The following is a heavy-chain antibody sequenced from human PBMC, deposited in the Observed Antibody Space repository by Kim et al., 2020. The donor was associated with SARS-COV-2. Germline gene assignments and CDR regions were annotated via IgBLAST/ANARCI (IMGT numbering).Heavy chain of an antibody. CDR3: ASRNDNHFDY. V-gene: IGHV3-21*01. J-gene: IGHJ4*02. Sequence: GGSLRLSCAASGFTFGSYAMGWVRQAPGKGLEWVSCISSNTNYIYYADSVKGRFTISRDNAKNSLYLQMNTLRAEDTAVYYCASRNDNHFDYWGQGTLVT. CDR2: ISSNTNYI. CDR1: GFTFGSYA. D-gene: IGHD1-1*01.